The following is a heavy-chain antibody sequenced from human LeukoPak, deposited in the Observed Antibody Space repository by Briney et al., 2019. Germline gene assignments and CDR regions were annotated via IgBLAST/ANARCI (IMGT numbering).Heavy chain of an antibody. D-gene: IGHD3-22*01. CDR3: ARDFADSSGSHAFDI. J-gene: IGHJ3*02. CDR1: RFTFSSYA. Sequence: GGSLRLSCAASRFTFSSYAMHWVRQAPGKGLEYVSAIGSNGGRTYYANSVKGRFTISRDKSKNTLYLQLGSLRAEDMAVYYCARDFADSSGSHAFDIWGQGTMVTVSS. CDR2: IGSNGGRT. V-gene: IGHV3-64*01.